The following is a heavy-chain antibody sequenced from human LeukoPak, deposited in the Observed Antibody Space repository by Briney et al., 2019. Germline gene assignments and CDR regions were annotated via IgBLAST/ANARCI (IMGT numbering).Heavy chain of an antibody. CDR1: GYTFTDYY. D-gene: IGHD4-17*01. Sequence: ASVKVSCKASGYTFTDYYIHWVRQAPGQGLEWTGWINPNSGGTNYAQKFQGRVTMTRDTSITTGYMDLSSLTSDDTAVYYCTRGTVTRGLDYWGQGTLVTVSS. CDR3: TRGTVTRGLDY. V-gene: IGHV1-2*02. CDR2: INPNSGGT. J-gene: IGHJ4*02.